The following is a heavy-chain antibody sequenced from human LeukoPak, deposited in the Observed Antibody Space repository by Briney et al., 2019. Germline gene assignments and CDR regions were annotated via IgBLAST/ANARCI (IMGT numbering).Heavy chain of an antibody. D-gene: IGHD2-15*01. Sequence: GGSLRLSCAASGFTFSSYNMNWVRQAPGKGLEWVSYISSSSSTIYYADSVKGRFTISRDNSKNTLYLQMNSLRAEDTAIYYCAKNGDRGAYCSGGSCYPYYYYYIDVWGKGTTVTISS. CDR2: ISSSSSTI. J-gene: IGHJ6*03. CDR3: AKNGDRGAYCSGGSCYPYYYYYIDV. V-gene: IGHV3-48*01. CDR1: GFTFSSYN.